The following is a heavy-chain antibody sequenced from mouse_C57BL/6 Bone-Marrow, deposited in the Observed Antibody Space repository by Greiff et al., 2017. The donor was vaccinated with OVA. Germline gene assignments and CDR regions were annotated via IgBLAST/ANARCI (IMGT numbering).Heavy chain of an antibody. J-gene: IGHJ2*01. V-gene: IGHV1-81*01. CDR2: IYPRSGNT. Sequence: VQLQQSGAELARPGASVKLSCKASGYTFTSYGISWVKQRTGQGLEWIGEIYPRSGNTYYNEQFKGQATLTADKSSSTAYMELRSLTSEDATVYFCTRKDYYGSSYDFDYWGQGTTLTVSS. CDR3: TRKDYYGSSYDFDY. D-gene: IGHD1-1*01. CDR1: GYTFTSYG.